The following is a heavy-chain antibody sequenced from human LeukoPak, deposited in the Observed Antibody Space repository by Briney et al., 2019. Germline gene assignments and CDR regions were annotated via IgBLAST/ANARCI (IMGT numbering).Heavy chain of an antibody. D-gene: IGHD1-7*01. Sequence: SGALSLTCAVYGGSFSNYYWSWIRQPPGKGLEWIGEINDSGRINYNPSLMSRVTISVDTSKNQFSLRLTSVTARDTAVYYCARRWNYGRNYYIDVWGKGATVSVSS. CDR3: ARRWNYGRNYYIDV. V-gene: IGHV4-34*01. CDR1: GGSFSNYY. CDR2: INDSGRI. J-gene: IGHJ6*03.